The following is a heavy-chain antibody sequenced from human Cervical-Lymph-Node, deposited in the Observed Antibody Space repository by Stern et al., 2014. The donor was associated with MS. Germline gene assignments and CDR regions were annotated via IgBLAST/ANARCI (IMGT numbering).Heavy chain of an antibody. V-gene: IGHV3-23*04. Sequence: EVQLVQSGGGLVQPGGSLRLSCAASGFTFSSYAMSWVRQAPGKGLEWVSSVSGNGGSTYYADSVKGRFTISRDNSKNTLYLQMNSLRAEDTAVYYCAKDYDFWSGYLEHWGQGTLVTVSS. CDR2: VSGNGGST. J-gene: IGHJ1*01. D-gene: IGHD3-3*01. CDR1: GFTFSSYA. CDR3: AKDYDFWSGYLEH.